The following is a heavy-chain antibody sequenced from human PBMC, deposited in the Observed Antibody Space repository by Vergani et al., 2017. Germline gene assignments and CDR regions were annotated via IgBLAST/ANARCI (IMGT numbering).Heavy chain of an antibody. D-gene: IGHD2-2*02. CDR2: ISSSGSTI. CDR3: AVDTAAIAFDI. J-gene: IGHJ3*02. V-gene: IGHV3-48*03. CDR1: GFTFSSYE. Sequence: EVQLVESGGGLVQPGGSLRLSCAASGFTFSSYEMNWVRQAPGKGLEWVSYISSSGSTIYYADSVKGRFTISRDNAKKSLYLQMNSLRAEDTAVYYCAVDTAAIAFDIWGQGTMVTVAS.